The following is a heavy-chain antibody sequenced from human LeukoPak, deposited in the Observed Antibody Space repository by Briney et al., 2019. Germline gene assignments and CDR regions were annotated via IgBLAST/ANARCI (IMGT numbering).Heavy chain of an antibody. Sequence: PGGSLRLSCAVSGFTFNNYAMTWVRQAPGKGLEWVSSITDSGVDTYYADSVKGRFSISRDNSKNTVFLQMNSLRAEDTAVYYCAKGLRSGNYYFFDSWGQGSLVTVS. CDR2: ITDSGVDT. J-gene: IGHJ4*02. CDR1: GFTFNNYA. V-gene: IGHV3-23*01. CDR3: AKGLRSGNYYFFDS. D-gene: IGHD1-26*01.